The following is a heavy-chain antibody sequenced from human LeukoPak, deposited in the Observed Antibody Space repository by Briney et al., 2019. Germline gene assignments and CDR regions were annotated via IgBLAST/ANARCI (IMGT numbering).Heavy chain of an antibody. CDR3: SSWSSCSGGTCQFNY. CDR1: GFTFSYSW. J-gene: IGHJ4*02. V-gene: IGHV3-7*01. Sequence: TGGSLRLSCAGSGFTFSYSWMSWVRQAPGKGLEWVAHIKQDGSEKYYVDSVKGRFTISRDNAKNSLYLQMDILRAEDTAVYYCSSWSSCSGGTCQFNYWGQGTLVTVPS. CDR2: IKQDGSEK. D-gene: IGHD2-15*01.